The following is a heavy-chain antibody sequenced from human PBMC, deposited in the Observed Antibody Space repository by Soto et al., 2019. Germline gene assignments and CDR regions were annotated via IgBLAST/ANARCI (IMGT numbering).Heavy chain of an antibody. CDR1: GYTFTSYY. CDR2: INPSGGST. Sequence: AAVKVSCKASGYTFTSYYMHWVRQAPGQGLEWMGIINPSGGSTSYAQKFQGRVTMTRDTSTSTVYMELSSLRSEDTAVYYCARGSIAARLVSSDYYYYGMDVWGQGTTVTVSS. D-gene: IGHD6-6*01. J-gene: IGHJ6*02. V-gene: IGHV1-46*01. CDR3: ARGSIAARLVSSDYYYYGMDV.